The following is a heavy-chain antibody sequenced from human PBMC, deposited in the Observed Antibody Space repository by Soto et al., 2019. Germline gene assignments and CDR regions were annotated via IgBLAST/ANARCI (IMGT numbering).Heavy chain of an antibody. V-gene: IGHV4-30-4*01. CDR1: GGSFSSGDYY. CDR3: ARSSSADLYDSSGYYYPFDY. Sequence: PSETLSLTCTVSGGSFSSGDYYWSWIRQPPGKGLEWIGYIYYSGSTYYNPSLKSRVTISVDTSKNQFSLKLSSVTAADTAVYYCARSSSADLYDSSGYYYPFDYWGQGTLVTVSS. D-gene: IGHD3-22*01. CDR2: IYYSGST. J-gene: IGHJ4*02.